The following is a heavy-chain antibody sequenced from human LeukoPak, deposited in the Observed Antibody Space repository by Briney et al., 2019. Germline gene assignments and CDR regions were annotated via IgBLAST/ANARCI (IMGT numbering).Heavy chain of an antibody. D-gene: IGHD6-19*01. J-gene: IGHJ1*01. V-gene: IGHV1-2*02. CDR1: GFTFTGYY. Sequence: ASVKVSCKASGFTFTGYYIHWVRQAPGQGLEWMGWINLGTGGTNYAQNFQGRVTMTGDTSITTAVMELTGLRSDDTAVYYCARDRFTGFAVAGANWGQGTLVTVSS. CDR3: ARDRFTGFAVAGAN. CDR2: INLGTGGT.